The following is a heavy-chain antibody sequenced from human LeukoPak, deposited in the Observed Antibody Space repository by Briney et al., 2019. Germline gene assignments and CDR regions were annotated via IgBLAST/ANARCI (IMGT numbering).Heavy chain of an antibody. Sequence: GASVKVSCKASGYTFTGYYMHWVRQAPGQGLELMGWINPNSGGTNYALKFQGRVTMTRDTSISTAYMELSRLRSDDTAVYYCARFSSGWSFDYWGQGTLVTVSS. J-gene: IGHJ4*02. V-gene: IGHV1-2*02. CDR1: GYTFTGYY. CDR2: INPNSGGT. D-gene: IGHD6-19*01. CDR3: ARFSSGWSFDY.